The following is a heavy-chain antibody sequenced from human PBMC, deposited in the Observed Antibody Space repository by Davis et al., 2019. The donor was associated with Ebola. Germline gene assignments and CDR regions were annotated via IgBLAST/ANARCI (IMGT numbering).Heavy chain of an antibody. CDR3: ARGHGDYGNDAFDI. V-gene: IGHV4-59*01. CDR1: GGSISSYY. CDR2: IYYSGST. J-gene: IGHJ3*02. D-gene: IGHD4-17*01. Sequence: SETLSLTCAVSGGSISSYYWSWIRQPPGKGLEWIGYIYYSGSTNYNPSLKSRVTISVDTSKNQFSLKLSSVTAADTAMYYCARGHGDYGNDAFDIWGQGTMVTVSS.